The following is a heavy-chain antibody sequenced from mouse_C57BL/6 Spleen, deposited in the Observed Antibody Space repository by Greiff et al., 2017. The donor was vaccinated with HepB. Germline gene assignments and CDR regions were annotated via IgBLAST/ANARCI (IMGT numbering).Heavy chain of an antibody. Sequence: QVQLQQPGAELVKPGASVKLSCKASGYTFTSYWMQWVKQRPGQGLEWIGEIDPSDSYTNYNQKFKGKATLTVDTSSSTAYMQLSSLTSEDSAVYYCARRGEGYWGQGTTLTVSS. CDR1: GYTFTSYW. J-gene: IGHJ2*01. V-gene: IGHV1-50*01. CDR3: ARRGEGY. CDR2: IDPSDSYT.